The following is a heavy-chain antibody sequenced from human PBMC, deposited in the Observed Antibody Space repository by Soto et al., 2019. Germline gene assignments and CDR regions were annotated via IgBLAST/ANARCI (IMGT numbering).Heavy chain of an antibody. CDR1: GFSFSSFA. Sequence: GGSLRLSCEASGFSFSSFAMNWVRQAPGRGLEWVSYISDDGASIYYADSLKGRFTISRDNAKNSLSLQMNNLRAEDTAVYYCAMENSVQAWLHHFDHWGLGTLVTVS. CDR3: AMENSVQAWLHHFDH. D-gene: IGHD5-18*01. V-gene: IGHV3-48*03. CDR2: ISDDGASI. J-gene: IGHJ4*02.